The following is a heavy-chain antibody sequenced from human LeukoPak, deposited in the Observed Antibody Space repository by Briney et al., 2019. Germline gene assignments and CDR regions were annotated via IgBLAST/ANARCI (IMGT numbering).Heavy chain of an antibody. Sequence: GGSLRLSCAASGFTFSSYSMNWVRQAPGKGLEWVSSMTSSRYIYYADSVKGRFTISRDDANNLVFLQMYSLRAEDTAIYYCTRDQFFDYENDDAFDVWGQGTKVIVSS. V-gene: IGHV3-21*04. CDR2: MTSSRYI. D-gene: IGHD3/OR15-3a*01. CDR1: GFTFSSYS. J-gene: IGHJ3*01. CDR3: TRDQFFDYENDDAFDV.